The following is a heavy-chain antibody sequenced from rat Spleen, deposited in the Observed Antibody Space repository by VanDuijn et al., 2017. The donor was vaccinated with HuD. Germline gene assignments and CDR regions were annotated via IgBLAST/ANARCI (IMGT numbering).Heavy chain of an antibody. J-gene: IGHJ3*01. V-gene: IGHV5S13*01. CDR2: ISTEGTNT. D-gene: IGHD4-1*01. CDR3: ARHGGLRNWFTY. Sequence: EVQLVESGGGLVQPGKSLKLSCAASGFTFSDYDMAWVRQAPTRGLEWIASISTEGTNTYYRDSVKGRFTISRDDANSTQFLLMDSLRSEDMATYYCARHGGLRNWFTYWGQGTLVTVSS. CDR1: GFTFSDYD.